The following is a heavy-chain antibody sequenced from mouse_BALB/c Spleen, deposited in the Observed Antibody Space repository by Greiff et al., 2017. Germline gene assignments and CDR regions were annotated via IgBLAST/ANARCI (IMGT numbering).Heavy chain of an antibody. CDR2: ISYSGST. CDR3: ARPDGAYWYCDV. CDR1: GYSITSDYA. V-gene: IGHV3-2*02. Sequence: EVKLMESGPGLVKPSQSLSLTCTVTGYSITSDYAWNWIRQFPGNKLEWMGYISYSGSTSYNPSLKSRISITRDTSKNQFFLQLNSVTTEDTATYYCARPDGAYWYCDVWGAGTTVTVSS. J-gene: IGHJ1*01.